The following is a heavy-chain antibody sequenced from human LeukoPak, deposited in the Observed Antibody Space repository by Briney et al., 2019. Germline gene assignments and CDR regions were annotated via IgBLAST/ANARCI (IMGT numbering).Heavy chain of an antibody. D-gene: IGHD3-16*01. Sequence: SGTLSLTCTVSGGSISNYYWGWIRQPPGEGLEWIGSIYYSGSTYYNSSLQSRVTISVHMSNNQFALKLSSVTAADTAVYYCARETSQKGAHYMDVWGKGTTVTISS. V-gene: IGHV4-39*06. CDR2: IYYSGST. CDR1: GGSISNYY. CDR3: ARETSQKGAHYMDV. J-gene: IGHJ6*03.